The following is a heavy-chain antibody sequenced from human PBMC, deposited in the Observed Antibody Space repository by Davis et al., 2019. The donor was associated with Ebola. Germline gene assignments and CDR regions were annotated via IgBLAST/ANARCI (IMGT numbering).Heavy chain of an antibody. Sequence: SETLSLTCTVSGGSISSYYWSWIRQPPGKGLEWIGYIYYSGSTYYNPSLKSRVTISVDTSKNQFSLKLSSVTAADTAVYYCARDTLKYDSSGYGRYYFDYWGQGTLVTASS. CDR2: IYYSGST. J-gene: IGHJ4*02. D-gene: IGHD3-22*01. V-gene: IGHV4-59*12. CDR3: ARDTLKYDSSGYGRYYFDY. CDR1: GGSISSYY.